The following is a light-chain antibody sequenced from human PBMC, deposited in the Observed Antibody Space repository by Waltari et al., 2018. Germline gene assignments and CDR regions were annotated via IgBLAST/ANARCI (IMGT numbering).Light chain of an antibody. CDR3: QQYCGSVWT. J-gene: IGKJ1*01. CDR2: GTS. V-gene: IGKV3-20*01. Sequence: EDVLTQSPATLSLSPGERATLSCRASNTVSRTYFAWYQQKPGRAPRLLVHGTSNRATGVPERFSGRVSETDFTLTLDRLEPEDFAVYYFQQYCGSVWTFGQGTKVEVK. CDR1: NTVSRTY.